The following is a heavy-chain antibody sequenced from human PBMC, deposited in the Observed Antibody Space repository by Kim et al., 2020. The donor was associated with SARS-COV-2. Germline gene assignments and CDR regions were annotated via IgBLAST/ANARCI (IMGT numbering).Heavy chain of an antibody. D-gene: IGHD3-10*01. CDR3: AHKVYGCGSYDY. V-gene: IGHV2-5*01. Sequence: RYSPSLKSRLTVTKDTSKNQVILTMTSMDPVDTGTYYCAHKVYGCGSYDYWGQGTLVTVSS. J-gene: IGHJ4*02.